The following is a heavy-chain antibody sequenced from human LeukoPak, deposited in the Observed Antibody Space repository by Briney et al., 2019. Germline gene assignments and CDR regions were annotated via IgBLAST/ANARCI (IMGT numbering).Heavy chain of an antibody. D-gene: IGHD7-27*01. J-gene: IGHJ4*02. V-gene: IGHV4-59*01. CDR1: GDFITAYY. CDR3: ASNTGTVFDY. Sequence: SETLSLTCTVSGDFITAYYWHWSRQPPGKGLEWIGYVYYTGSTEYNPSLRSRVTISLEMSKQQFSLTLTSVTAADTAVYYCASNTGTVFDYWGQGALVTVSS. CDR2: VYYTGST.